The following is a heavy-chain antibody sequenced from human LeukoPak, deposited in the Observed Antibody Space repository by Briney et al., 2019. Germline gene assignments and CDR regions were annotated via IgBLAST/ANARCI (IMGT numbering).Heavy chain of an antibody. J-gene: IGHJ4*02. V-gene: IGHV3-21*06. Sequence: PGGSLRLSCEASGFTFSNYGMNWVRQAPGKGLEWVSFTDTSGNYIYYGDSVKGRFTISRDNARNLLFLQMNGLRAEDTAVYYCTTDSAYCSGGSCYSYFDYWGQGTLVTVSS. CDR1: GFTFSNYG. CDR3: TTDSAYCSGGSCYSYFDY. CDR2: TDTSGNYI. D-gene: IGHD2-15*01.